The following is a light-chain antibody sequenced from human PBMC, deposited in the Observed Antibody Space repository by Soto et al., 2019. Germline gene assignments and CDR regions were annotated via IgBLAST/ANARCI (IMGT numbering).Light chain of an antibody. CDR1: QSVSSN. CDR2: GAS. V-gene: IGKV3-15*01. CDR3: QQYNNWPLWT. Sequence: EIVMTQSPATLSVSPGARAPLSCRASQSVSSNLAWYQQQPGQAPRLLIYGASTRATGIPARFSGSGSGTEFTLTISSLQSEDFAVYYCQQYNNWPLWTFGQGTKVDIK. J-gene: IGKJ1*01.